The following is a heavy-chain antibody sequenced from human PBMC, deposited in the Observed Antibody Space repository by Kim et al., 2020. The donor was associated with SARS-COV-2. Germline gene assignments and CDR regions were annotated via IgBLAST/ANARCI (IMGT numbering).Heavy chain of an antibody. CDR3: ARGRRDIVVVPAATTTRWFDP. Sequence: SETLSLTCTVSGGSISSYYWSWIRQPPGKGLEWIGYIYYSGSTNYNPSLKSRVTISVDTSKNQFSLKLSSVTAADTAVYYCARGRRDIVVVPAATTTRWFDPWGQGTLVTVSS. CDR2: IYYSGST. CDR1: GGSISSYY. D-gene: IGHD2-2*01. J-gene: IGHJ5*02. V-gene: IGHV4-59*13.